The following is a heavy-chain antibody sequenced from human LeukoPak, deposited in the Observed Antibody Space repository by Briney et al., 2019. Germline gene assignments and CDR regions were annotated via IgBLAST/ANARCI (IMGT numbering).Heavy chain of an antibody. CDR1: GFTFSSYA. V-gene: IGHV3-23*01. Sequence: GGSLRLSCAASGFTFSSYAMSWVRQAPGKGLEWVSAISGSGGSTYYADSVKGRFTISRDNFKNTLYLQMNSLRAEDTAVYYCAKDIVGYCSSTSCYTVGVFDYWGQGTLVTVSS. CDR3: AKDIVGYCSSTSCYTVGVFDY. D-gene: IGHD2-2*02. CDR2: ISGSGGST. J-gene: IGHJ4*02.